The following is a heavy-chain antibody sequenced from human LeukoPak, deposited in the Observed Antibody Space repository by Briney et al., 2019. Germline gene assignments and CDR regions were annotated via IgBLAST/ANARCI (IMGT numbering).Heavy chain of an antibody. J-gene: IGHJ4*02. D-gene: IGHD1-26*01. CDR3: ARDASGSSIGLIDF. V-gene: IGHV3-21*01. Sequence: GGSLRLSCVASEFTLRSYSMHWVRQAPGKGLEWVSYISTSSTYIYYADSVMGRFTISRDNAKNSLYLHMSSLRAEDTAVYYCARDASGSSIGLIDFWEQGTLVSV. CDR1: EFTLRSYS. CDR2: ISTSSTYI.